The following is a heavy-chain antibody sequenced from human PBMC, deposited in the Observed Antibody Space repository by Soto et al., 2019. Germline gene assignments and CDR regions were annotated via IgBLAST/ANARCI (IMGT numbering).Heavy chain of an antibody. Sequence: ASVKVSCKASGYTFTSYAMHWVRQAPGQRREWMGWINAGNGNTKYSQKFQGRVTITRDTSASTAYMELSSLRSEDTAVYYCARDLELPPAAAGMGGLYFDYWGQGSLVTVSS. CDR2: INAGNGNT. V-gene: IGHV1-3*01. CDR1: GYTFTSYA. J-gene: IGHJ4*02. CDR3: ARDLELPPAAAGMGGLYFDY. D-gene: IGHD6-13*01.